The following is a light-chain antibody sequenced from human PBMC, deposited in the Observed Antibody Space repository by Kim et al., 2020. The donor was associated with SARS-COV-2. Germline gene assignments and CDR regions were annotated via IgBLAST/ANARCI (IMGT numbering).Light chain of an antibody. V-gene: IGLV2-14*03. Sequence: QSALTQPASVSGSPGQSITISCTGTSSDVGRYNYVSWYQQHPGKAPKLMIYDVSNRPSGVSNRFSGSKSGNTASLTISGLQAEDEADYYCSSYTSSSTLVVGGGTQLTVL. CDR1: SSDVGRYNY. J-gene: IGLJ3*02. CDR2: DVS. CDR3: SSYTSSSTLV.